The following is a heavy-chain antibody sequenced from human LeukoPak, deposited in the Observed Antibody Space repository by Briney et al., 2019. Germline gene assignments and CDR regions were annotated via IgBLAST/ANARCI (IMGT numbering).Heavy chain of an antibody. Sequence: PGESLKISCQGSEYSFATYWIAWLRQMPGKGLEWMGIIYPSDSDTRYSPSFQGQVTISADKSIKTAYLQWGSLKASDTAMYYCARPLQGIVGATGFDYWGQGTLVTVSS. J-gene: IGHJ4*02. V-gene: IGHV5-51*01. CDR3: ARPLQGIVGATGFDY. CDR1: EYSFATYW. D-gene: IGHD1-26*01. CDR2: IYPSDSDT.